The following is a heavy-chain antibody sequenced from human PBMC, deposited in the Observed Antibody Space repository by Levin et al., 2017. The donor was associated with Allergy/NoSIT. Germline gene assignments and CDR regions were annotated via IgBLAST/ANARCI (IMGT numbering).Heavy chain of an antibody. V-gene: IGHV4-61*02. CDR3: ARAAVGSEL. Sequence: SETLSLTCKVSGGSISSGSYYWSWIRQPAAKGLEWIGRIYSSGSANYNPSLKSRVTISVDTSKNQFSLKLSSVTAADTAVYYCARAAVGSELWGQGTLVTVSS. D-gene: IGHD1-14*01. CDR2: IYSSGSA. CDR1: GGSISSGSYY. J-gene: IGHJ4*02.